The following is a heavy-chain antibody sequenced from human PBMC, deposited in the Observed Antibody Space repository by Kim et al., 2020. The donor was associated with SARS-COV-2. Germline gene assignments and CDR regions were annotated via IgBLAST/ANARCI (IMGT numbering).Heavy chain of an antibody. V-gene: IGHV4-31*02. CDR3: ARVTASFTIFGVVIIGSFDY. Sequence: SRVTISVDTSKNQFSLKLSSVTAADTAVYYCARVTASFTIFGVVIIGSFDYWGQGTLVTVSS. D-gene: IGHD3-3*01. J-gene: IGHJ4*02.